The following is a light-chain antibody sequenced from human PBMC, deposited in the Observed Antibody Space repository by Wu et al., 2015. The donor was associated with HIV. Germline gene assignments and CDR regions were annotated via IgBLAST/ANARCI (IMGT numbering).Light chain of an antibody. CDR2: GAS. CDR3: HLYSSAWT. Sequence: EIVLTQSPATLSLSPGERVTLSCRTSQSVRNNLAWYQQKPGQAPRLLIYGASNRATGIPDRFSGSGSGTDFTLTIRRLEPEDLAVYYCHLYSSAWTFGQGTKVEVK. J-gene: IGKJ1*01. CDR1: QSVRNN. V-gene: IGKV3-20*01.